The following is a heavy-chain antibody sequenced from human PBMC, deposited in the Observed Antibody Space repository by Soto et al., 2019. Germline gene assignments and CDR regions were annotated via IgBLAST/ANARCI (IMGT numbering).Heavy chain of an antibody. Sequence: PSQTLSLTCAVDGGSFIGFYWRWILQPPGKGLEWIGEINHSGSTNYNPSLKSRVTISVDTSKNQFSLKLSSVTAADTAVYYCALRVERYSGYDYGGYFDYWGQGTLVTVSS. CDR3: ALRVERYSGYDYGGYFDY. V-gene: IGHV4-34*01. D-gene: IGHD5-12*01. J-gene: IGHJ4*02. CDR2: INHSGST. CDR1: GGSFIGFY.